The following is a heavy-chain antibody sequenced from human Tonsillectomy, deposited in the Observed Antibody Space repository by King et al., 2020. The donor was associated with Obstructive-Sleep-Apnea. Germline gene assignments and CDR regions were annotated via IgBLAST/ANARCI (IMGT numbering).Heavy chain of an antibody. CDR2: ISYHGSNK. J-gene: IGHJ6*02. V-gene: IGHV3-30*18. Sequence: VQLVESGGGVVQPGRSLRLSCAASGFTFNSYAMHWVRQAPGKGLEWVAVISYHGSNKYNTDSVKGRFTISRDNSKNTVYLQMNSLRAEDTAVYYFAKDQGRYYGSGRPQSFFYGLDVWGQGTTVTVSS. CDR1: GFTFNSYA. D-gene: IGHD3-10*01. CDR3: AKDQGRYYGSGRPQSFFYGLDV.